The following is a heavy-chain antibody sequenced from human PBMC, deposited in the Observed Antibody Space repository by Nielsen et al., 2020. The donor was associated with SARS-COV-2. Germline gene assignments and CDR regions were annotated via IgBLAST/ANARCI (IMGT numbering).Heavy chain of an antibody. Sequence: GESLKISCAASGFTFSSYSMNWVRQAPGKGLEWVSSISSSSSYIYYADSVKGRFTISRDNAKNSLYLQMNSLRAEDTAVYYCARDSLVEYYYDSSGYSPVDYWGQGTLVTVSS. D-gene: IGHD3-22*01. V-gene: IGHV3-21*01. J-gene: IGHJ4*02. CDR3: ARDSLVEYYYDSSGYSPVDY. CDR2: ISSSSSYI. CDR1: GFTFSSYS.